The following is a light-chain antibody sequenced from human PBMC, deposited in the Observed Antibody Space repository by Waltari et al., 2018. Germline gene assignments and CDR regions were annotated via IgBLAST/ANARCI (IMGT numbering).Light chain of an antibody. Sequence: SYELTQPPSVSVSPGQTASIPCSGSHLGDKFACWYQQKPGQSPVLVIYQDSKRPPGIPERFSGSNSGNTATLTISGTQAMDEADYYCQAWDSSTVVFGGGTKLTVL. CDR3: QAWDSSTVV. V-gene: IGLV3-1*01. CDR1: HLGDKF. J-gene: IGLJ2*01. CDR2: QDS.